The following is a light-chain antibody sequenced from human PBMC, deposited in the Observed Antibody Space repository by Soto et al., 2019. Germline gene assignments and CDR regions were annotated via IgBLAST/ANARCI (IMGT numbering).Light chain of an antibody. Sequence: QSALTQPRSVSGSPGQSVTISCTGTSSDVGGYNYVSWYQQHPGKAPKLMIYDVSKRPSGVPDRFYGSKSGNTASLTISGLQDEDAADYYCCSSAGNYYVFGTGTKLTVL. CDR1: SSDVGGYNY. V-gene: IGLV2-11*01. CDR3: CSSAGNYYV. CDR2: DVS. J-gene: IGLJ1*01.